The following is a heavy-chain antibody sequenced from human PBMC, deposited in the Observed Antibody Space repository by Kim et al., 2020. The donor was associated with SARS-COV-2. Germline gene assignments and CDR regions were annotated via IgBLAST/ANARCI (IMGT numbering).Heavy chain of an antibody. J-gene: IGHJ3*02. CDR1: GGSISSSSYY. CDR2: IYYSWST. Sequence: SETLSLTCTVSGGSISSSSYYWGWIRQPPGKGLEWIGSIYYSWSTYYNPSLKSRVTISVDTSKNQFSLKLSSVTAADTAVYYCARDHSGDYPAFDIWGQGTMVTVSS. D-gene: IGHD4-17*01. CDR3: ARDHSGDYPAFDI. V-gene: IGHV4-39*07.